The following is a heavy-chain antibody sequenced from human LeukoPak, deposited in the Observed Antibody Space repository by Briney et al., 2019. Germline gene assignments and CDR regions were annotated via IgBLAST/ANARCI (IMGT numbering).Heavy chain of an antibody. V-gene: IGHV3-7*01. D-gene: IGHD3-9*01. Sequence: GGSLRLSCAASGFTFSDYWMTWVRQAPGKGLEWVAIIKQDGSEKFYVDSVKGRFTISRDNTNTSLYLQMSSLRAKDTAVYFCARDRIYYDISTGYVPLDYWGLGTLVTVSS. CDR1: GFTFSDYW. CDR2: IKQDGSEK. J-gene: IGHJ4*02. CDR3: ARDRIYYDISTGYVPLDY.